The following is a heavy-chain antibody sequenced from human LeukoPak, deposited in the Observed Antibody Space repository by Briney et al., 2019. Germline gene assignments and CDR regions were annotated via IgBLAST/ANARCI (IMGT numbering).Heavy chain of an antibody. J-gene: IGHJ3*02. CDR2: ISSSSSTI. CDR3: ARDPPTAAFDI. Sequence: TGGSLRLSCAASGFTFSSYSMKWVRQAPGEGVEWVSYISSSSSTIYYADSVKGRFTISSDNAKNSLYLQMNSLRAEDTAVYYCARDPPTAAFDIWGQGTMVTVSS. CDR1: GFTFSSYS. V-gene: IGHV3-48*04.